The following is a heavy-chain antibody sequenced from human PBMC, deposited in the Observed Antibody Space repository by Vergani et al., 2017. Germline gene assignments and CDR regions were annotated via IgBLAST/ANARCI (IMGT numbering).Heavy chain of an antibody. J-gene: IGHJ3*02. CDR1: GGSISSGGYY. D-gene: IGHD3-3*01. V-gene: IGHV4-31*11. CDR3: ARAPIGTTIFEVVIIRFAFDI. Sequence: QVQLQESGPGLVKPSQPLSLTCAVSGGSISSGGYYWSWIRQHPGKGLEWIGYIYYSGRTYYNPSLKSRVTISVDTSKNQFSRKLSSVTAADTAVYYCARAPIGTTIFEVVIIRFAFDIWGQGTMVTVSS. CDR2: IYYSGRT.